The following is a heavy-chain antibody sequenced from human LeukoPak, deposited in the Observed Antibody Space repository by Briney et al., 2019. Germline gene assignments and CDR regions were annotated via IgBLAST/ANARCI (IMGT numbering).Heavy chain of an antibody. V-gene: IGHV4-39*01. CDR2: IYYSGSA. Sequence: SETLSLTCTVSGGSISSTIYYWGWIRQPPGKGLEWIGTIYYSGSAYYNPSLKSRVTISVDTSESQFSLKLSSVTAADTAVYYCARQMGATDWFGPWGQGTLVTVSS. CDR3: ARQMGATDWFGP. J-gene: IGHJ5*02. CDR1: GGSISSTIYY. D-gene: IGHD1-26*01.